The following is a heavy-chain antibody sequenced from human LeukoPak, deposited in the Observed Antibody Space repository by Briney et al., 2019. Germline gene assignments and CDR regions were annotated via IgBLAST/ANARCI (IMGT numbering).Heavy chain of an antibody. CDR3: AKEAAARGYSYGYLDY. D-gene: IGHD5-18*01. CDR2: IIASSATK. V-gene: IGHV3-23*01. CDR1: GFIFSHYG. Sequence: PGGSLRLSCETSGFIFSHYGMNWVRQAPGKGLEWVSGIIASSATKYYADSVKGRFAISRDNSQNTVYLEMNSLRAEDTAVYYCAKEAAARGYSYGYLDYWGQGTLVTVSS. J-gene: IGHJ4*02.